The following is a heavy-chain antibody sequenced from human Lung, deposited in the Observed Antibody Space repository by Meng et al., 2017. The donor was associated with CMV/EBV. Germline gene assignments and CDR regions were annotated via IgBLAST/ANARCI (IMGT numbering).Heavy chain of an antibody. Sequence: SCAASGFTFSSYEMNWVRQAPGKGLEWVSYISSSGSTIYYADSVKGRFTISRDNAKNSLYLQMNSLRAEDTAVYYCARNGQYYDFWSGYYKISHYYYYYGMDVWGQGXTVTVSS. D-gene: IGHD3-3*01. J-gene: IGHJ6*02. CDR2: ISSSGSTI. CDR3: ARNGQYYDFWSGYYKISHYYYYYGMDV. V-gene: IGHV3-48*03. CDR1: GFTFSSYE.